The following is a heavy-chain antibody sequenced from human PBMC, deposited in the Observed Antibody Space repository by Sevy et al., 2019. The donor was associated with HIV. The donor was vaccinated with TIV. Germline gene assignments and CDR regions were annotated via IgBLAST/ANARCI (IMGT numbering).Heavy chain of an antibody. CDR3: ARDSARVIVPTAGFDS. D-gene: IGHD1-1*01. J-gene: IGHJ5*01. CDR1: GFSVKSFS. Sequence: GGSLRLSCSASGFSVKSFSMHWVRQAPGKGLEWVAAMLYNGRTERYADFVKGRFTISRDNSKNTLNLEMNSLRVDDTALYFCARDSARVIVPTAGFDSWGQGVLVTVSS. CDR2: MLYNGRTE. V-gene: IGHV3-33*01.